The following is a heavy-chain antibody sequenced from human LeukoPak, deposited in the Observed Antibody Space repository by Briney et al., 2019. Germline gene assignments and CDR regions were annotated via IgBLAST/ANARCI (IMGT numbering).Heavy chain of an antibody. J-gene: IGHJ4*02. CDR1: GGSFSSGDYY. CDR3: ARLYGDYDY. V-gene: IGHV4-30-4*01. CDR2: IYYSGST. Sequence: PSQTLSLTCTVSGGSFSSGDYYWGWLRQPPGTGLEWIGYIYYSGSTYYNPSLKSRVTISVDTSKNQFSLKLSSVTAADTAVYYCARLYGDYDYWGQGTLVTVSS. D-gene: IGHD4-17*01.